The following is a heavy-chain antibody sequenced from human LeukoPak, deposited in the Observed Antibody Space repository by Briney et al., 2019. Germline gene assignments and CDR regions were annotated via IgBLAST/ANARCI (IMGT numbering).Heavy chain of an antibody. CDR3: ARRWGSSWYMFNWFDP. V-gene: IGHV4-59*12. D-gene: IGHD6-13*01. Sequence: PSETLSLTCTVSGGSISTYYWSWIRQPPGKGLEWIGYIYHSGSTKYNPSLKSRVAISVDTSQNQFSLKLSSVTAADTAVYYCARRWGSSWYMFNWFDPWGQGTLVTVSS. J-gene: IGHJ5*02. CDR1: GGSISTYY. CDR2: IYHSGST.